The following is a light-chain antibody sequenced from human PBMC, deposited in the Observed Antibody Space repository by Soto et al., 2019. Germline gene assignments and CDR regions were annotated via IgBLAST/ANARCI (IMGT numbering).Light chain of an antibody. Sequence: DIQMTQSPSSLSASVGDRVTITCRANQSISTYLNWYQQKLGKAPKLLIYAASSLQSGVPSRFSGSGSGTDFTLTISSLQPEDFSTYYCQQTYSTHWTFGQGTKVEIK. CDR1: QSISTY. CDR3: QQTYSTHWT. V-gene: IGKV1-39*01. J-gene: IGKJ1*01. CDR2: AAS.